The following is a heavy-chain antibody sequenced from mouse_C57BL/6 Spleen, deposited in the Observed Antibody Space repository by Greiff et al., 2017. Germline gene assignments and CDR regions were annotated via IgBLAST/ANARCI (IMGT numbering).Heavy chain of an antibody. D-gene: IGHD4-1*01. J-gene: IGHJ3*01. CDR2: ISYDGSN. V-gene: IGHV3-6*01. CDR3: ARDGRFSFAY. Sequence: EVKLMESGPGLVKPSQSLSLTCSVTGYSITSGYYWSWIRQFPGNKLEWMGYISYDGSNNYNPSLKNRISITRDTSKNQFFLKLNSVTTEDTATYYCARDGRFSFAYWGQGTLVTVSA. CDR1: GYSITSGYY.